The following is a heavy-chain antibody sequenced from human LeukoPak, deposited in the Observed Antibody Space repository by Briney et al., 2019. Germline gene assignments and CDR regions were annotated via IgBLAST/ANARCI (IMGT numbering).Heavy chain of an antibody. Sequence: GGSLRLASAASGFTFSNAWMSWDSQVQGKGREWVGRVKSKTDGGTTNYAAPVKGRFTISRDDSKNTLYLQMNSLKTEDTAVYYCTTDFLRPNTADVWFGELWGETDYWGQGTLVTVSS. J-gene: IGHJ4*02. D-gene: IGHD3-10*01. CDR1: GFTFSNAW. CDR2: VKSKTDGGTT. CDR3: TTDFLRPNTADVWFGELWGETDY. V-gene: IGHV3-15*01.